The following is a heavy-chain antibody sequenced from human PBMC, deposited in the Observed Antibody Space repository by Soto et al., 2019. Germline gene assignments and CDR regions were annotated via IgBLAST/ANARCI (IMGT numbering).Heavy chain of an antibody. D-gene: IGHD5-12*01. J-gene: IGHJ5*02. V-gene: IGHV3-30*18. CDR2: ISDDGINK. Sequence: QVQLVEFGGGVVQPGRSLRLSCTASGFTFNNHGIHWVRQAPGKGLEWVAVISDDGINKYYADSVKGRFTISRDNSKNTLYLQMNSLRNEDTALYYCAKGCGRGYDLCGSWGQGTLFTVSS. CDR1: GFTFNNHG. CDR3: AKGCGRGYDLCGS.